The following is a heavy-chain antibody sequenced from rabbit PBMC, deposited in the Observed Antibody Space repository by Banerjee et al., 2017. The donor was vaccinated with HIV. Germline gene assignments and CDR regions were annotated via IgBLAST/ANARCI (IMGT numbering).Heavy chain of an antibody. CDR3: ARAGSGYRQFDL. J-gene: IGHJ4*01. Sequence: QEQLVESGGGLVQPGASLTLSCTASGFSFSNKYVMCWVRQAPGKGLEWIACINTSTGNTVYASWAKGRFTISKTSSTTVTLQMTSLTAADTATYFCARAGSGYRQFDLWGPGTLVTVS. CDR2: INTSTGNT. D-gene: IGHD8-1*01. V-gene: IGHV1S45*01. CDR1: GFSFSNKYV.